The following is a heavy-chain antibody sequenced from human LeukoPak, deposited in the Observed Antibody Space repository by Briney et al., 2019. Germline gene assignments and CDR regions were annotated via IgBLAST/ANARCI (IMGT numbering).Heavy chain of an antibody. Sequence: GGSLRLSCAASGFTFSNAWMSWVRQAPGKGLEWVGRIKSKTDGGTTDYAAPVKGRFTISRDNAKNTLYLQMNSLRAEDTAVYYCARDLVVANNGVDYWGQGTLVTVSS. V-gene: IGHV3-15*05. CDR3: ARDLVVANNGVDY. CDR2: IKSKTDGGTT. J-gene: IGHJ4*02. CDR1: GFTFSNAW. D-gene: IGHD3-22*01.